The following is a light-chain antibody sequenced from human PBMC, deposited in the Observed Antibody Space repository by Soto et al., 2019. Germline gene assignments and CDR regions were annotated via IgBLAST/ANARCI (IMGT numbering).Light chain of an antibody. CDR3: AAWDDSLNAVV. CDR1: TSNIGSNP. J-gene: IGLJ2*01. Sequence: QSVLTQPPSASGTPGQRVTISCSGSTSNIGSNPVNWYQQLPGTAPKLLIYSDNQRPSGVPDRFSGSRSSTSASLAISGLQSEDEADYYCAAWDDSLNAVVFGGGTKLTVL. CDR2: SDN. V-gene: IGLV1-44*01.